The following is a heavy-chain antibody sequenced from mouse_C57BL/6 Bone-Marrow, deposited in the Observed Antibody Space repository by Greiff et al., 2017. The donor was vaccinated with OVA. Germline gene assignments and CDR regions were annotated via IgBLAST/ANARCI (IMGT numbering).Heavy chain of an antibody. CDR2: IDPSDSYT. Sequence: QVQLQQPGAELVRPGTSVKLSCKASGYTFTSYWMHWVKQRPGQGLEWIGVIDPSDSYTNYNQKFKGKATLTVDTSSSTAYMQLSSLTSEDSAVYYCARDLFYYYGSHDVWGTGTTVTVSS. CDR1: GYTFTSYW. V-gene: IGHV1-59*01. CDR3: ARDLFYYYGSHDV. J-gene: IGHJ1*03. D-gene: IGHD1-1*01.